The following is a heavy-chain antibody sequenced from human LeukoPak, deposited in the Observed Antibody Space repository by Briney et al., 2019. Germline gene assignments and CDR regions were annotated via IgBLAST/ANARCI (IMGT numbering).Heavy chain of an antibody. D-gene: IGHD2-2*01. CDR2: IYHSGST. Sequence: PSETLSLTCAVSGYSINSGYYWGWIRQPPVKGLEWIGSIYHSGSTYYNPSLKSRVTISVDTSKNQFSLKLSSVTAADTAVYYRARGSIVVVPAAKGGVWTGGCPGLDYWGQGTLVTVSS. J-gene: IGHJ4*02. V-gene: IGHV4-38-2*01. CDR3: ARGSIVVVPAAKGGVWTGGCPGLDY. CDR1: GYSINSGYY.